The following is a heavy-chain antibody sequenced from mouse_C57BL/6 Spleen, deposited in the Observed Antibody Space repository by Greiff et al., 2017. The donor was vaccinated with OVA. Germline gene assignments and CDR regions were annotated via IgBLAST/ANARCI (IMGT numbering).Heavy chain of an antibody. J-gene: IGHJ3*01. CDR3: ALGLSFAY. Sequence: VQLQQSVAELVRPGASVTLSCTASGFNIKNTYMHWVKQRPEQGLEWIGRIDPATGNTKYAPQFQGKATLAEDTSSNPAYLQLSSLTAEDTSIYYCALGLSFAYWGQGPLVTVSA. D-gene: IGHD3-3*01. CDR1: GFNIKNTY. V-gene: IGHV14-3*01. CDR2: IDPATGNT.